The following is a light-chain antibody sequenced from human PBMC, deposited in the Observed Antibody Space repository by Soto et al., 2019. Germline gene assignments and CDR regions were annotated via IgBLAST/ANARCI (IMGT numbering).Light chain of an antibody. CDR1: SSNIGAGYD. Sequence: QSVLTQPPSVSGAPGQRVTISCTGSSSNIGAGYDVHWYQQLPGTAPKLLIYGNSNRPSGVPDRFSGSKSGTSASLAITGLQAEDEADYYCQSYDSSLSVHLFGTGTKLTVL. CDR3: QSYDSSLSVHL. CDR2: GNS. J-gene: IGLJ1*01. V-gene: IGLV1-40*01.